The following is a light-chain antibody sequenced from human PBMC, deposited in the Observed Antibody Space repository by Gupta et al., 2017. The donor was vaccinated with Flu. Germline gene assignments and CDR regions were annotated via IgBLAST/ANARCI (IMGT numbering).Light chain of an antibody. CDR1: DSNIGNNF. Sequence: QRVTSSCSGSDSNIGNNFVYWYQQLPGAAPKVLIYRTDQRPAGVPDRFSASKSGTSASLAISGLWAEDEADYYCAAWDYSVSVRFGGGTKLTVL. V-gene: IGLV1-47*03. CDR2: RTD. CDR3: AAWDYSVSVR. J-gene: IGLJ2*01.